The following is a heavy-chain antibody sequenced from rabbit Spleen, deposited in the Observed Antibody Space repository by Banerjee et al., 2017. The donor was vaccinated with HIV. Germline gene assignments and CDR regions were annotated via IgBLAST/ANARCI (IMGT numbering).Heavy chain of an antibody. J-gene: IGHJ4*01. Sequence: QSLEESGGDLVKPGASLTLTCTASGFSFSSSDYMCWVRQAPGKGLEWIACIYTGSGSTYYASWAKGRFTITRSTSLNTVTLQMTSLTAADTATYFCARDLVVVIGWNFNLWGPGTLVTVS. V-gene: IGHV1S40*01. CDR2: IYTGSGST. CDR1: GFSFSSSDY. D-gene: IGHD8-1*01. CDR3: ARDLVVVIGWNFNL.